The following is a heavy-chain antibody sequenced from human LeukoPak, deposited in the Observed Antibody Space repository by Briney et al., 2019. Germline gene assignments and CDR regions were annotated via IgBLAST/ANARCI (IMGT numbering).Heavy chain of an antibody. Sequence: GYLRLSCAASGFTVSRYYMSWVRPAPGKGLEWVSLIYSGGNTYYSDCVKGRFTISRDNSKNTLFLQMNSLRAEDTAVYYCARGPSSQYLVHHVAFDIWGQGTMVTVSS. J-gene: IGHJ3*02. D-gene: IGHD6-13*01. CDR2: IYSGGNT. CDR1: GFTVSRYY. CDR3: ARGPSSQYLVHHVAFDI. V-gene: IGHV3-53*01.